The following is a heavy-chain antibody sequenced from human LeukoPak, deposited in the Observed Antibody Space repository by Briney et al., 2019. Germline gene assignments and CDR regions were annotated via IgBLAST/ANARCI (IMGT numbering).Heavy chain of an antibody. CDR1: GLPFDYYG. V-gene: IGHV3-20*04. CDR3: ARSRSLTIAAAGAFDY. CDR2: INWNGGST. Sequence: GESLRHSCAASGLPFDYYGISWVRQAPAKGLEWVYGINWNGGSTGYADSVKGRFTISRDNAKNSLYLQMNSLRAEDTALYYCARSRSLTIAAAGAFDYWGQGTLVTVSS. D-gene: IGHD6-13*01. J-gene: IGHJ4*02.